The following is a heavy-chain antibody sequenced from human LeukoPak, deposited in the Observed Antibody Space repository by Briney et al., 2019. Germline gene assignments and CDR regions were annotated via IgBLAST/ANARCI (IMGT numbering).Heavy chain of an antibody. CDR3: ANGNRCTSPNCLGYYYFYMDV. CDR1: GFTFSNYA. V-gene: IGHV3-23*01. D-gene: IGHD2-8*01. J-gene: IGHJ6*03. CDR2: FSGSGGTT. Sequence: PGGSLRLPCAASGFTFSNYAMNWVRQAPGRGLEWVSGFSGSGGTTYYADSVKGRFTISRDNSKNTLYLQMNSLRVEDTAVYYCANGNRCTSPNCLGYYYFYMDVRGKGTTVTVSS.